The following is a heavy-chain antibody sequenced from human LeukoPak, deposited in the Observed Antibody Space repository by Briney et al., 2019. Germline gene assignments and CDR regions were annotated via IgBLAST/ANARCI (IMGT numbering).Heavy chain of an antibody. V-gene: IGHV4-30-4*01. CDR3: ARDRWFGEYNWFDP. J-gene: IGHJ5*02. CDR2: IYNSGST. D-gene: IGHD3-10*01. CDR1: GDSISSADYY. Sequence: PSETLSLTCTVSGDSISSADYYWSWIHQPPGKGLEWIGNIYNSGSTYYNPSLKSRVTISEDTSKNQFSLKLSSVTAADTAVYYCARDRWFGEYNWFDPWGQGTLVIVSS.